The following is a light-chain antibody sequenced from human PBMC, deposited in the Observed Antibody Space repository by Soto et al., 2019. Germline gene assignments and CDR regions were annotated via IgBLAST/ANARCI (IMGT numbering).Light chain of an antibody. Sequence: QSLLTQPGSVSGSPGQSIPISCTGTRSDVGGYNYLSWYQQHPGKVPKLMIYEVSNRPSGVSNRFSGSKSGNTASLTISGLQAEDEADYYCRSYTNSSTYVFGTGTKVTVL. CDR1: RSDVGGYNY. CDR2: EVS. J-gene: IGLJ1*01. CDR3: RSYTNSSTYV. V-gene: IGLV2-14*01.